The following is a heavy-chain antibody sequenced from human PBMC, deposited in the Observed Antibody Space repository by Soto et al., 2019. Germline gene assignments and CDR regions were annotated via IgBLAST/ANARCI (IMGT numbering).Heavy chain of an antibody. CDR2: ISGSGDGT. J-gene: IGHJ4*02. CDR1: GFTFSSYA. CDR3: AKGELTGSKGGWDD. Sequence: EVQLLESGGGLVQPGGSLRLSCAASGFTFSSYAMSWVRQAPGKGLECVSSISGSGDGTYYADSMKGRFTISRDNSKNTLYLQRNSLSVAGSAVYYCAKGELTGSKGGWDDWGQGALVTVSS. V-gene: IGHV3-23*01. D-gene: IGHD3-9*01.